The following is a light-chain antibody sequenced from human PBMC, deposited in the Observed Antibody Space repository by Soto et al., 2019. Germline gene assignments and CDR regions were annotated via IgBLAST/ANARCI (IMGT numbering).Light chain of an antibody. CDR2: DFI. CDR1: IRDVVVYNC. CDR3: TSYTSSSTLV. V-gene: IGLV2-14*01. J-gene: IGLJ1*01. Sequence: QSVLTQPASVSGSPGQSITISCTVTIRDVVVYNCVSCYQQHPFKAPKLMIYDFINVPSVFSSRFSVSNSGNAASLTISGLQAEDEADYYCTSYTSSSTLVFGTGTKVAVL.